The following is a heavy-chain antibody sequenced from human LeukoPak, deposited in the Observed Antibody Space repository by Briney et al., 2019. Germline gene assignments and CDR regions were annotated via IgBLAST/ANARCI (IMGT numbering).Heavy chain of an antibody. Sequence: GESLKISWKGSGYSFTSYWIGWVRQMPGKGLEWMGIIYPGDSDTRYSPSSQGQVTISADKSISTAYLQRSSLKASDTAMYYCARQWVVGATSWFDPWGQGTLVTVSS. CDR3: ARQWVVGATSWFDP. CDR2: IYPGDSDT. D-gene: IGHD1-26*01. V-gene: IGHV5-51*01. CDR1: GYSFTSYW. J-gene: IGHJ5*02.